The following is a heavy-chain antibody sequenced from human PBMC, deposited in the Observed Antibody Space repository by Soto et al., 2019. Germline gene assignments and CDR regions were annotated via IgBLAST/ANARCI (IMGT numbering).Heavy chain of an antibody. CDR3: AADSGGYSYGY. D-gene: IGHD5-18*01. CDR2: IVVGSGNT. V-gene: IGHV1-58*01. CDR1: GFTFTSCA. J-gene: IGHJ4*02. Sequence: SVKVSCKASGFTFTSCAVQWVRQARGQRLEWIGCIVVGSGNTNYEQKFQERVTITRDMSTSTAYMELSSLRSEDTAVYYCAADSGGYSYGYWGQGTLVPVSS.